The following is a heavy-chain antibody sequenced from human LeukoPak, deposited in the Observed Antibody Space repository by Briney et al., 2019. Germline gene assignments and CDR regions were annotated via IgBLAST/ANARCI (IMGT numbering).Heavy chain of an antibody. J-gene: IGHJ4*02. Sequence: PETLSLTCTVSDGSISNYYWSWIRLPPGKGLEWIGYIYYTGATNYSPSLKSRVTISLDTSKNQFSLRLSSVTAADAAVYYCARAGYSYGTGYYFDYWGQGALVTVSS. CDR3: ARAGYSYGTGYYFDY. CDR2: IYYTGAT. D-gene: IGHD5-18*01. V-gene: IGHV4-59*01. CDR1: DGSISNYY.